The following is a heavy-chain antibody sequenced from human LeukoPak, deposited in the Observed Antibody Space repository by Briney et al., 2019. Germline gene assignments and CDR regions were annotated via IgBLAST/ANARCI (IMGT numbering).Heavy chain of an antibody. CDR1: GYTFTGYC. J-gene: IGHJ4*02. V-gene: IGHV1-2*02. D-gene: IGHD5-24*01. CDR3: ARVVGRDGYNFLDY. Sequence: GASVKVSCKASGYTFTGYCMHWVRQAPGQGLEWMGWINPNSGGTNYAQKFQGRVTMTRDTSISTAYMELSRLRSDDTAVYYCARVVGRDGYNFLDYWGQGTLVTVSS. CDR2: INPNSGGT.